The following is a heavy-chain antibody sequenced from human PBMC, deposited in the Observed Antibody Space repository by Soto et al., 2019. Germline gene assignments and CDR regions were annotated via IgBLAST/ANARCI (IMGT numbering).Heavy chain of an antibody. J-gene: IGHJ6*03. CDR1: GGSISSSSYY. Sequence: SETLSLTCTVSGGSISSSSYYWGWIRQPPGKGLEWIGSIYYSGSTYYNPSLKSRVTISVDTSKNQFSLKLSSVTAADTAVYYCARHPVDCSGGSCYPYYYYYYMDVWGKGTTVTVSS. V-gene: IGHV4-39*01. CDR3: ARHPVDCSGGSCYPYYYYYYMDV. CDR2: IYYSGST. D-gene: IGHD2-15*01.